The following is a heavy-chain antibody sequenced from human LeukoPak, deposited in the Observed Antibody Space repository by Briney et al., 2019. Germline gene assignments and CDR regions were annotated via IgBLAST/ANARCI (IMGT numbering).Heavy chain of an antibody. CDR1: GFTFSSYE. Sequence: GGSLRLPCAASGFTFSSYEMNWVRQAPGKGLEWVSYISSSGSTIYYADSVKGRFTISRDNSKNTLYLQMNSLRAEDTAVYYCARDAPPYSYVYWGQGTLVTVSS. J-gene: IGHJ4*02. CDR2: ISSSGSTI. V-gene: IGHV3-48*03. CDR3: ARDAPPYSYVY. D-gene: IGHD5-18*01.